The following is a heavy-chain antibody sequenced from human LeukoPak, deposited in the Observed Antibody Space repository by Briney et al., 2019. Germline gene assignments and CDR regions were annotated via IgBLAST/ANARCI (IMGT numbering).Heavy chain of an antibody. CDR3: ARSGEYCSSTSCYHFDY. CDR2: INAGNGNT. D-gene: IGHD2-2*01. J-gene: IGHJ4*02. V-gene: IGHV1-3*01. Sequence: ASVKVSCKASGYTFTSYAMHWVRQAPGQRLEWMGWINAGNGNTKYSQKFQGRVTITRDTSASTAYMELSSLRSEDTAVYYCARSGEYCSSTSCYHFDYWGQGTLVTVSS. CDR1: GYTFTSYA.